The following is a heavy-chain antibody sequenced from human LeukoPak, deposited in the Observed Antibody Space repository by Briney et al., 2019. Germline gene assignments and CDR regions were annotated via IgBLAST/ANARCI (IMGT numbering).Heavy chain of an antibody. V-gene: IGHV4-59*01. Sequence: SETLSLTCTVSGGSISSYYWSWVRQPPGKGLEWIGHIYDTGNTNYNPSLESRVPISVDTSKNQFSLRLTSVTAADTAVYFCARATPWLLPGYWGQGTLVTVSS. D-gene: IGHD3-22*01. CDR1: GGSISSYY. J-gene: IGHJ4*02. CDR3: ARATPWLLPGY. CDR2: IYDTGNT.